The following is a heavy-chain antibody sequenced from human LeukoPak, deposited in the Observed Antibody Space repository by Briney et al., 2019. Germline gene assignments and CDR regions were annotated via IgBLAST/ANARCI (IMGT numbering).Heavy chain of an antibody. D-gene: IGHD5-18*01. CDR2: IRHDGSNK. CDR1: GFTFSSYG. V-gene: IGHV3-30*02. J-gene: IGHJ4*02. Sequence: GGSLRLSCAASGFTFSSYGMHWVRQAPGKGLEWVAFIRHDGSNKYYADSVKGRFTISRDNSKNTLYLQMNSLRAEDTAVYYCAKERDTAMVTIDYWGQGTLVTVSS. CDR3: AKERDTAMVTIDY.